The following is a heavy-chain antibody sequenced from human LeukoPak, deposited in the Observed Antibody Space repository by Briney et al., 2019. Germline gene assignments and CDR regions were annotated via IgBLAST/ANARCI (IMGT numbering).Heavy chain of an antibody. J-gene: IGHJ3*02. Sequence: SETLSLTCTVSGGSISSYYWSWIRQPAGKGLEWIGRIYTSGSTNCNPSLKSRVTMSVDTSKNQFSLKLSSVAAADTAVYYCARDLFGDYYDSSGYLAFDIWGQGTMVTVSS. CDR2: IYTSGST. CDR3: ARDLFGDYYDSSGYLAFDI. V-gene: IGHV4-4*07. CDR1: GGSISSYY. D-gene: IGHD3-22*01.